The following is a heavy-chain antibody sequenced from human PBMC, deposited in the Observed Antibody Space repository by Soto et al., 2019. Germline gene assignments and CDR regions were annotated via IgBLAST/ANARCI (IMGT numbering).Heavy chain of an antibody. V-gene: IGHV3-21*01. J-gene: IGHJ4*02. CDR3: ARGSHSTTWYGGQFDY. CDR2: VSSSTYI. CDR1: GFTFSSYT. D-gene: IGHD6-13*01. Sequence: PVGSLRLSCAASGFTFSSYTMNWVRQAPGKGLEWVSSVSSSTYIYYADSVKGRFTISRDNAKNSLYLQMNSLRAEDTAIYYCARGSHSTTWYGGQFDYWGQGTLVTVSS.